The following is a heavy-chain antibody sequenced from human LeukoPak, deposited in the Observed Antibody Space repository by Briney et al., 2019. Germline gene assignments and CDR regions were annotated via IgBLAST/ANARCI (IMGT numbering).Heavy chain of an antibody. J-gene: IGHJ3*02. CDR3: ASYLRSQLRNAFDI. V-gene: IGHV4-39*01. Sequence: PSETLSLTCTVSGGSISSSSYYWGWIRQPPGKGLEWIGSIYYSGSTCYNPSLKSRVTISVDTSKNQFSLKLSSVTAADTAVYYCASYLRSQLRNAFDIWGQGTMVTVSS. CDR1: GGSISSSSYY. D-gene: IGHD4-17*01. CDR2: IYYSGST.